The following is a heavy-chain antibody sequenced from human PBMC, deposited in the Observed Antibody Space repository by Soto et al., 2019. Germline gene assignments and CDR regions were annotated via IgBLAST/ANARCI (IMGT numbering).Heavy chain of an antibody. Sequence: GGSLRLSCAASGFTFSSYAMSWVRQAPGKGLEWVSAISGSGGSTYYADSVKGRFTISRDNSKNTLYLQMNSLRAEDTAVYYCAKVEGGSGYYYGMDVWGQGTTVTVSS. J-gene: IGHJ6*02. V-gene: IGHV3-23*01. CDR3: AKVEGGSGYYYGMDV. D-gene: IGHD3-16*01. CDR2: ISGSGGST. CDR1: GFTFSSYA.